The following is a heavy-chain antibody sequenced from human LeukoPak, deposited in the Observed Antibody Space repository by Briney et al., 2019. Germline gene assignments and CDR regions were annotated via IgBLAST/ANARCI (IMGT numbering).Heavy chain of an antibody. CDR3: AKAPYRSTFYGFDP. Sequence: GGSLRLSCAVSGFTFNSYAMNWVRQPPGKGLEWVSVISDRGASAYYADSVKGRFTISRDNSKNTLYLQMNSLRAEDTAVYYCAKAPYRSTFYGFDPWGQGTLVTVSS. V-gene: IGHV3-23*01. D-gene: IGHD6-13*01. J-gene: IGHJ5*02. CDR2: ISDRGASA. CDR1: GFTFNSYA.